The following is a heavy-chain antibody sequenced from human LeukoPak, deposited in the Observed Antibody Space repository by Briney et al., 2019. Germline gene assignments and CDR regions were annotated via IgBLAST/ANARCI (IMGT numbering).Heavy chain of an antibody. CDR1: GVSFNDYY. CDR3: TRMTAGHDY. D-gene: IGHD2-21*02. V-gene: IGHV4-34*01. J-gene: IGHJ4*02. CDR2: INHSGYT. Sequence: SETLSLTCAVSGVSFNDYYWSWVRQTPGKGLEWIGEINHSGYTNDSPSLKSRVTLSIDTPRKQFSLNLRSVTVAATGIYYCTRMTAGHDYWGQGTLVTVSS.